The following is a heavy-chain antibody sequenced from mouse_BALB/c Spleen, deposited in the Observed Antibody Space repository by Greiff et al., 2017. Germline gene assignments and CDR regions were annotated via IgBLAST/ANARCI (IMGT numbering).Heavy chain of an antibody. V-gene: IGHV3-2*02. CDR2: ISYSGST. Sequence: EEQLQQSGPGLVKPSQSLSLTCTVTGYSITSDYAWNWIRQFPGNKLEWMGYISYSGSTSYNPSLKSRISITRDTSKNQFFLQLNSVTTEDTATYYCAPTGTGGAMDYWGQGTSVTVSS. CDR1: GYSITSDYA. CDR3: APTGTGGAMDY. D-gene: IGHD4-1*01. J-gene: IGHJ4*01.